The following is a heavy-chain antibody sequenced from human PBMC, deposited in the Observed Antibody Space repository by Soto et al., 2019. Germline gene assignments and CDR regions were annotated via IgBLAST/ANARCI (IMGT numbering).Heavy chain of an antibody. CDR3: ARERQLGPSSGRLDF. V-gene: IGHV4-31*03. CDR1: GDSIDSGGSY. CDR2: IYYTGSS. J-gene: IGHJ4*02. D-gene: IGHD6-6*01. Sequence: QVQLQESGPGLVRPLQTLSLTCNVSGDSIDSGGSYWSWIRQRPGKGLEWIGYIYYTGSSYYNPSLKSRLTLSLDTSNNQFSLQLRSVTAADTAVYYCARERQLGPSSGRLDFWGLGTLVTVSS.